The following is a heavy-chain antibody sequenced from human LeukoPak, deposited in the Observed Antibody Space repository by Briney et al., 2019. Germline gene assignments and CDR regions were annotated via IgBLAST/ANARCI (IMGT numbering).Heavy chain of an antibody. CDR3: ARDYGGYSYGYREGPYYYYYGMDV. V-gene: IGHV3-7*01. J-gene: IGHJ6*02. D-gene: IGHD5-18*01. Sequence: GGSLRLSCAASGFTFSSYWMSWVRQAPGKGLEWVANIKQDGSEKYYVDSVKGRFTISRDNAKNSLYLQMNGLRAEDTAVYYCARDYGGYSYGYREGPYYYYYGMDVWGQGTTVTVSS. CDR2: IKQDGSEK. CDR1: GFTFSSYW.